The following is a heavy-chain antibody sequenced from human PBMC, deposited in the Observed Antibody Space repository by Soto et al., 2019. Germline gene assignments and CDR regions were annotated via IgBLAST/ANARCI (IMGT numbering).Heavy chain of an antibody. V-gene: IGHV3-30-3*01. CDR1: AFTLSKFV. CDR2: TSNDGINT. D-gene: IGHD1-1*01. Sequence: QVQLVESGGGVVQPGRSLRLSCAASAFTLSKFVMHWVRQAPGKGLDWLAVTSNDGINTYYAGSVKGRFTISRDNSKIMVYLQMNSLRDEDTAVYYCARGNMDVWGQGTTVIVSS. CDR3: ARGNMDV. J-gene: IGHJ6*02.